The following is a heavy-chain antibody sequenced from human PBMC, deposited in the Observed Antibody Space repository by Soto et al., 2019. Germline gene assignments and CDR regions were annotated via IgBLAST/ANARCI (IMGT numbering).Heavy chain of an antibody. CDR1: GGSISSGGYS. V-gene: IGHV4-30-2*01. CDR3: ARVGSSPWGAFDI. J-gene: IGHJ3*02. CDR2: IYHSGST. D-gene: IGHD6-6*01. Sequence: QLQLQESGSELVKPSQTLSLTCAVSGGSISSGGYSWSWIRQPPGKGLEWIGYIYHSGSTYYNPSLKSRVTISVDRSKNQFSLKLSSVTAADTAVYYCARVGSSPWGAFDIWGQGTMVTVSS.